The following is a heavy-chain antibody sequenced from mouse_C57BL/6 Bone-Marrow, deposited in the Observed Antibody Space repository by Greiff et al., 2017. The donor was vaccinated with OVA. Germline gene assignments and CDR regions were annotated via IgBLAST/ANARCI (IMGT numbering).Heavy chain of an antibody. Sequence: VQLQQSGAGLVRPGTSVKMSCRASGYTFPNYGMGWARQRPGHGLEWIGDIYPGGGFTTYNEKFKGKATLTADKSSSTAYMQFSSLTSEDSAIYYCARWGDGHHGRYYFDYWGQGTTLTVSS. V-gene: IGHV1-63*01. CDR3: ARWGDGHHGRYYFDY. J-gene: IGHJ2*01. CDR1: GYTFPNYG. CDR2: IYPGGGFT. D-gene: IGHD2-3*01.